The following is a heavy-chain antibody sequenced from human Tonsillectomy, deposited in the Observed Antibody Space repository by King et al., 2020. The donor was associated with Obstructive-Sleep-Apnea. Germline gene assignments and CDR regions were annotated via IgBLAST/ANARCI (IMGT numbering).Heavy chain of an antibody. Sequence: VQLVESGGGLVQPGGSLRRSCAASGFTFSSYWMSWVRQAPGKGLEWVANIKQDGSEKYYVDSVKGRFTISRDNAKNSLYLQMNSLRAEDTAVYYCAGDLSLATVTTEFDYWGQGTLVTVSS. CDR2: IKQDGSEK. J-gene: IGHJ4*02. V-gene: IGHV3-7*03. CDR3: AGDLSLATVTTEFDY. D-gene: IGHD4-17*01. CDR1: GFTFSSYW.